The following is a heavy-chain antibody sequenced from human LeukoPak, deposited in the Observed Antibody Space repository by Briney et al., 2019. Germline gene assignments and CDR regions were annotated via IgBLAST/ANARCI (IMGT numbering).Heavy chain of an antibody. J-gene: IGHJ5*02. CDR3: ARVYGDYWFWFDP. CDR1: GGSISSYY. D-gene: IGHD4-17*01. Sequence: SETLSPTCTVSGGSISSYYWSWIRQPPGKGLEWIGYIYYSGSTNYNPSLKSRVTISVDTSKNQSSLKLSSVTAADTAVYYCARVYGDYWFWFDPWGQGTLVTVSS. V-gene: IGHV4-59*01. CDR2: IYYSGST.